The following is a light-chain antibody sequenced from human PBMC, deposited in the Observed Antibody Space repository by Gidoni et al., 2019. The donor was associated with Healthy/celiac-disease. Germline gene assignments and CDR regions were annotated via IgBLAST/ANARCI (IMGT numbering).Light chain of an antibody. CDR3: QQYGSSPGT. CDR1: QRVSSSY. J-gene: IGKJ1*01. V-gene: IGKV3-20*01. CDR2: GAS. Sequence: ELVLTQSPATLSLSPGASATLSCRASQRVSSSYLAWYQQKPGQAPRLLIYGASSRATGIPDRFSGSGSGTDFTLTISRLEPEDFAVYYCQQYGSSPGTFGQGTKVEIK.